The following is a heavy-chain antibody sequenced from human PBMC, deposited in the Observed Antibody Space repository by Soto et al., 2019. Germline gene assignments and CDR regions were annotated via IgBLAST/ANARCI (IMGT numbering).Heavy chain of an antibody. CDR2: ISAYNGNT. V-gene: IGHV1-18*01. CDR1: GYTLTSYG. Sequence: QVQLVQSGAEVKKPGATVKVSCKASGYTLTSYGISWVRQAPGLGRAGMGWISAYNGNTNYPQRLQGRVTMTTDTSTTIAYMELRSLRSDDTAVYYCARSRPYSTGWEPSDYWGQGSLVTVSS. J-gene: IGHJ4*02. CDR3: ARSRPYSTGWEPSDY. D-gene: IGHD6-19*01.